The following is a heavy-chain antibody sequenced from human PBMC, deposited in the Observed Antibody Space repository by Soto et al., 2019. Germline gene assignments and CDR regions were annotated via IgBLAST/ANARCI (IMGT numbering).Heavy chain of an antibody. V-gene: IGHV3-30*18. Sequence: GGSLRLSCAASGFTFSSYGMHWVRQAPGKGLEWVAVISYDGSNKYYADSVKGRSTISRDNSKNTLYLQMNSLRAEDTAVYYCAKDPPSIVGATDFDYWGQGTLVTVSS. J-gene: IGHJ4*02. CDR1: GFTFSSYG. CDR2: ISYDGSNK. D-gene: IGHD1-26*01. CDR3: AKDPPSIVGATDFDY.